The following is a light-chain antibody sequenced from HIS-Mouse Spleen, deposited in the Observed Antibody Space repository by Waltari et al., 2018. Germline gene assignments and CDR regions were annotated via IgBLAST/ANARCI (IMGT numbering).Light chain of an antibody. J-gene: IGLJ1*01. CDR3: SSYTSSSTYV. V-gene: IGLV2-11*01. CDR2: EVS. CDR1: SSDVGGYNY. Sequence: QSALTQPRSVSGSPGQPVTISCPGTSSDVGGYNYVSWYQQPPGKAPKPMIYEVSKRPSGVPDRFSGSKSGNTASLTISGLQAEDEADYYCSSYTSSSTYVFGTGTKVTVL.